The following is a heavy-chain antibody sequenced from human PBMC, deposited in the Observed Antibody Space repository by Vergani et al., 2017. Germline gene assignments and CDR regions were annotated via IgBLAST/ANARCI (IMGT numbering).Heavy chain of an antibody. D-gene: IGHD3-3*01. J-gene: IGHJ6*02. CDR2: ISSSSSYI. V-gene: IGHV3-21*01. Sequence: EVQLVESGGGLVKPGGSLRLSCAASGFTFSSYSMNWVRQAPGKGLEWVSSISSSSSYIYYADSVKGRFTISRDNAKNSLYLQMNSLRAEDTAVYYCARNHPSYDFWSGYYTAYYYYGMDVWGQGTTVTVSS. CDR3: ARNHPSYDFWSGYYTAYYYYGMDV. CDR1: GFTFSSYS.